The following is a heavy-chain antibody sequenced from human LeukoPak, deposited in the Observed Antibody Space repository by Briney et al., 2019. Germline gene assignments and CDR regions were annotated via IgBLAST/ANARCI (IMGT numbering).Heavy chain of an antibody. V-gene: IGHV4-59*01. J-gene: IGHJ3*02. CDR1: GGSISSYY. Sequence: SETLSLTCTVSGGSISSYYWSWIRQPPGKGLEWIGYVYYSGSTNYNPSLKSRVTISADTSKNQFSLRLRSVTAADTAVYYCARGLNNRKSGRRFDVFEIWGQGTMVTVSS. CDR3: ARGLNNRKSGRRFDVFEI. CDR2: VYYSGST. D-gene: IGHD1-14*01.